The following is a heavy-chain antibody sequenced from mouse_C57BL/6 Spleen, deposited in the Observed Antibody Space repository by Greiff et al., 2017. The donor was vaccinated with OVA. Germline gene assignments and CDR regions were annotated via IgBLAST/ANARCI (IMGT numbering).Heavy chain of an antibody. CDR2: INSDGGST. J-gene: IGHJ1*03. CDR3: ARQSSYGNYYGYFDV. D-gene: IGHD2-10*01. Sequence: DVMLVESGGGLVQPGESLKLSCESNEYEFPSHDMSWVRKTPEKRLELVAAINSDGGSTYYPDTMERRFIISRDNPKKTLYLQMISLRSDDTASYDCARQSSYGNYYGYFDVWGTGTTVTVSS. V-gene: IGHV5-2*01. CDR1: EYEFPSHD.